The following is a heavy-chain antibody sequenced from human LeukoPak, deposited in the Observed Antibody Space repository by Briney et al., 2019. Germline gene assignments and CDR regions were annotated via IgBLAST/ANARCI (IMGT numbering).Heavy chain of an antibody. V-gene: IGHV1-2*02. Sequence: ASVTVSRQASGYTFTDYFMHWVRQAPGQGIAWMGWINPNSGGTNSAQKFQGRVTRARDPSISTVDMELSGRRSDDTAVYYCARGYIVATTHYFDYWRQGTLVTVSS. CDR2: INPNSGGT. J-gene: IGHJ4*02. CDR3: ARGYIVATTHYFDY. CDR1: GYTFTDYF. D-gene: IGHD5-12*01.